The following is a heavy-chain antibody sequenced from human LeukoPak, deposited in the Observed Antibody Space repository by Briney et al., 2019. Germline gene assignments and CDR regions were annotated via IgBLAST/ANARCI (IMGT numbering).Heavy chain of an antibody. CDR3: ARAPIVGATSWYFDL. J-gene: IGHJ2*01. D-gene: IGHD1-26*01. CDR1: GGSIFSNY. V-gene: IGHV4-4*07. Sequence: SETLSLTCTVSGGSIFSNYWNWIRQPAGKGLEWIGRIYTSGSTNYNPSLKSRVTMSVDTSKNQFSLKLSSVTAADTAVYYCARAPIVGATSWYFDLWGRGTLVTVSS. CDR2: IYTSGST.